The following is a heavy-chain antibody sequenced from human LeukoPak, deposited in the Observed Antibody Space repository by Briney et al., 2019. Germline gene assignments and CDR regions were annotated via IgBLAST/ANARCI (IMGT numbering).Heavy chain of an antibody. V-gene: IGHV1-2*02. J-gene: IGHJ5*02. D-gene: IGHD3-10*01. CDR2: INPNSGGT. CDR1: GYTFTGYY. Sequence: GASVKVSCKASGYTFTGYYMHWVRQAPGQGLEWMGWINPNSGGTNYAQKFQGRVTMTRNTSISTAYMELSSLRSEDTAVYYCASSMVRGVIMYNWFDPWGQGTLVTVSS. CDR3: ASSMVRGVIMYNWFDP.